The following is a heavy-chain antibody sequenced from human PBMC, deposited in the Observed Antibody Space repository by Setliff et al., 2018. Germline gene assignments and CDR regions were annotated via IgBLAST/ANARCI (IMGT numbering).Heavy chain of an antibody. Sequence: CVGSGFRFSDHYMTWVRQAPGKGLEWLSDISSGGETISYADSVKGRFTTSRDNAKNSLYLQMNSLRAEDTAVYYCARRLRGSAWYVRLGEDYWGQGVLVTVSS. D-gene: IGHD2-21*02. J-gene: IGHJ4*02. V-gene: IGHV3-11*01. CDR1: GFRFSDHY. CDR3: ARRLRGSAWYVRLGEDY. CDR2: ISSGGETI.